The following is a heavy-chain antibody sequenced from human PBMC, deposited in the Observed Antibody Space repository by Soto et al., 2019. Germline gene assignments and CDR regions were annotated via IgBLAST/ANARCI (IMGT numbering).Heavy chain of an antibody. Sequence: PGGSLRLSCAASGFTFSSYGMHWVRQAPGKGLEWVAVISYDGSNKYYADSVKGRFTISRDNSKNTLYLQMNSLRAEDTAVYYCAKDPRYYDILTGYYEVYWGQGTLVTVSS. CDR1: GFTFSSYG. V-gene: IGHV3-30*18. D-gene: IGHD3-9*01. CDR3: AKDPRYYDILTGYYEVY. J-gene: IGHJ4*02. CDR2: ISYDGSNK.